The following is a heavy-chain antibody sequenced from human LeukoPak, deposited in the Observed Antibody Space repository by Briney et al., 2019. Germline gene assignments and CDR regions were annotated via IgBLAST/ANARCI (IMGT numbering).Heavy chain of an antibody. Sequence: PGGSLRPSCAASGFTFSSYGMHWVRQAPGKGLEWVAVIWYDGSNKYYADSVKGRFTISRDNSKNTLYLQMNSLRAEDTAVYYCASDSSSSRAAVDWGQGTLVTVSS. D-gene: IGHD6-13*01. CDR1: GFTFSSYG. V-gene: IGHV3-33*01. J-gene: IGHJ4*02. CDR3: ASDSSSSRAAVD. CDR2: IWYDGSNK.